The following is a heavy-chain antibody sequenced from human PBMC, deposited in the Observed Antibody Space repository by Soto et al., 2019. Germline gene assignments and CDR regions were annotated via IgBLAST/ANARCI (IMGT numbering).Heavy chain of an antibody. D-gene: IGHD4-17*01. V-gene: IGHV3-30-3*01. CDR2: ISYDGSNK. Sequence: GGALRVSCAASGVTCSSYAMHWVRQAPGKGLEWVAVISYDGSNKYYADSVKGRFTISRGNSKNTLYLQMNSLRAEDTAVYYCARAGDYGDFYYYYGMDVWGQGTTVTVSS. CDR3: ARAGDYGDFYYYYGMDV. CDR1: GVTCSSYA. J-gene: IGHJ6*02.